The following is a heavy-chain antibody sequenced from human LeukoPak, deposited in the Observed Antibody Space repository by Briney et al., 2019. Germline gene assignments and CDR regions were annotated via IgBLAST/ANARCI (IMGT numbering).Heavy chain of an antibody. CDR3: AKWGDYDVLTGYYVPDY. CDR2: IFGSGGST. V-gene: IGHV3-23*01. D-gene: IGHD3-9*01. J-gene: IGHJ4*02. Sequence: GGSLRLSCAASGFTFSNYAMSWVRQAPGRGRGWFSAIFGSGGSTYYADSVKGRFTVSRDNSKSTLYLQMNGLRAEDTALYYCAKWGDYDVLTGYYVPDYWGQGTLVTVSS. CDR1: GFTFSNYA.